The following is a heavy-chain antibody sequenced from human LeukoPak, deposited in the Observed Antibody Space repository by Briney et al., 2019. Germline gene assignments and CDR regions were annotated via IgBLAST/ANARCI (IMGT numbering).Heavy chain of an antibody. Sequence: GRSLRLSCAASGFTFSGYAMHWVRQAPGKGLEWVAVISYDGSNKYYADSVKGRFTISRDNSKNTLYLQMNSLRAEDTAVYYCARDFIAAAGSLDYWGQGTLVTVSS. J-gene: IGHJ4*02. V-gene: IGHV3-30-3*01. D-gene: IGHD6-13*01. CDR1: GFTFSGYA. CDR2: ISYDGSNK. CDR3: ARDFIAAAGSLDY.